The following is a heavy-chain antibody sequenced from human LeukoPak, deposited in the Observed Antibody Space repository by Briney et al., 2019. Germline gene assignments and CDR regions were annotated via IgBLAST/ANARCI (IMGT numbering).Heavy chain of an antibody. CDR2: IYYSGST. V-gene: IGHV4-39*01. CDR1: GGSISSSSYY. Sequence: PSETLSLTCTVSGGSISSSSYYWGWIRQPPGKGLEWIGSIYYSGSTYYNPSLKSRVTTSVDTSKNQFSLKLSSVTAADTAVYYCASRWGYYDSSGYYYVASLDAFDIWGQGTMVTVSS. J-gene: IGHJ3*02. CDR3: ASRWGYYDSSGYYYVASLDAFDI. D-gene: IGHD3-22*01.